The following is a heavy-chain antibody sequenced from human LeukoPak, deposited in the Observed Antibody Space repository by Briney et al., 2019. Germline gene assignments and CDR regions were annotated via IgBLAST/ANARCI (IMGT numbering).Heavy chain of an antibody. CDR3: ASGVVVITTRPFDY. Sequence: SETLSLTCAVSGDSISSNRYYWGWIRQPPGKGLEWIGEIYYSGSTYYNPSLKSRVTISVDTSKNQFSLKLSSVTAADTAVYYCASGVVVITTRPFDYWGQGTLVTVSS. D-gene: IGHD3-22*01. CDR2: IYYSGST. CDR1: GDSISSNRYY. J-gene: IGHJ4*02. V-gene: IGHV4-39*01.